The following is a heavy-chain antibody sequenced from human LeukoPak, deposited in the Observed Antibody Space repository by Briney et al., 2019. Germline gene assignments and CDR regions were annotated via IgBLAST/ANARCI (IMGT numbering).Heavy chain of an antibody. CDR3: ASRTTYYYDSSGFFDY. J-gene: IGHJ4*02. Sequence: PSETLSLTCTVSGGSISSYYWSWIRQPPGKGLEWIGYIYYSGSTNYNPSLKSRVTISVDTSKNQFSLKLSSVTAADTAVYYCASRTTYYYDSSGFFDYWGQGTLVTVSS. D-gene: IGHD3-22*01. CDR1: GGSISSYY. CDR2: IYYSGST. V-gene: IGHV4-59*08.